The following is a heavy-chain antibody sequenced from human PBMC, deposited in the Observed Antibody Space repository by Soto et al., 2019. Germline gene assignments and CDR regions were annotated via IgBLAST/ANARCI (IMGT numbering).Heavy chain of an antibody. V-gene: IGHV3-33*01. Sequence: PGGSLRLSCAASGFTFSSHGMHWVRQAPGKGLEWVAVIWFDGSNKYYADSVKGRFTLSRDNSKNTLYLQMNGLRAEDTGVFYCARDPSHGSGSYLDYWGQGTLVTVSS. D-gene: IGHD3-10*01. J-gene: IGHJ4*02. CDR1: GFTFSSHG. CDR3: ARDPSHGSGSYLDY. CDR2: IWFDGSNK.